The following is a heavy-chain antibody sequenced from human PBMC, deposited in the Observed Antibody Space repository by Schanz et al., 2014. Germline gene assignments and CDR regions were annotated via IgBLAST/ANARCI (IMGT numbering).Heavy chain of an antibody. CDR2: ISHDGTT. CDR3: ARGVRRGDGKNGYYNWFDP. V-gene: IGHV4-34*02. J-gene: IGHJ5*02. CDR1: GGSFSAYH. D-gene: IGHD3-22*01. Sequence: QVQLQQWGAGLLKPSETLSLICVINGGSFSAYHWSWLRQSPGKGPEWIGEISHDGTTNYNPSLKSRVTISLDTSKNQFSLKLTSVTAADTAVYYCARGVRRGDGKNGYYNWFDPWGQGTLVTVSS.